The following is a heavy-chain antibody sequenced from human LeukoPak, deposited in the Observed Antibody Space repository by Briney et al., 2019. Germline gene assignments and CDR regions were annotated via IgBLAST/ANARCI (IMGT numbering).Heavy chain of an antibody. J-gene: IGHJ2*01. CDR3: ARKGHLVVVTASHWYFDL. CDR1: GFSLSTSGVG. D-gene: IGHD2-21*02. CDR2: IYWDDDK. V-gene: IGHV2-5*02. Sequence: SGPTLVKPTQTLTLTCTFSGFSLSTSGVGVGWIRQPPGKALEWLALIYWDDDKRYSPSLRSRLTITKDTSKNQVVLTMTNMDPVDTATYYCARKGHLVVVTASHWYFDLWGRGTLVTVSS.